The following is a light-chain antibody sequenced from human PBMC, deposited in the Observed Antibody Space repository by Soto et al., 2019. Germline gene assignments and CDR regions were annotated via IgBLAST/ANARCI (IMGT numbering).Light chain of an antibody. Sequence: QSVLTQPPSVSGAPGQRVTISCAGTSSNIGGGYGVHWYQQLPGRAPKLLIHNYVNRPSGVPDRFSGSKSGTSASLAITGLQGEDEGDYYCQSYDSNLSGSLFGGGTQLTVL. V-gene: IGLV1-40*01. CDR2: NYV. CDR1: SSNIGGGYG. J-gene: IGLJ2*01. CDR3: QSYDSNLSGSL.